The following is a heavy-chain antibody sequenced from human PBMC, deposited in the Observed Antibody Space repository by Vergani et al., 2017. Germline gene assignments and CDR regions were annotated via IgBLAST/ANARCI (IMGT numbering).Heavy chain of an antibody. CDR1: GFSFPGYA. CDR3: TKGSREYTGYFFDY. V-gene: IGHV3-23*01. D-gene: IGHD5-12*01. CDR2: VRGSSGTP. J-gene: IGHJ4*02. Sequence: EVQLLESGGGLVQPGGSLRLSCEASGFSFPGYAMSWVRQAPGEGLEWVSSVRGSSGTPYYADSVKGRFIISRDNSKNTLHLQMNSLRADDTAVYYCTKGSREYTGYFFDYWGQGTLATVSS.